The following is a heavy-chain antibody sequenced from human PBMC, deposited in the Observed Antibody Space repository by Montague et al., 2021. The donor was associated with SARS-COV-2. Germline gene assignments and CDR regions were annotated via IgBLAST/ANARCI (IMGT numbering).Heavy chain of an antibody. CDR1: GFSIGSGDY. CDR3: ARSRANVPSRPGFDY. CDR2: IYHSGTT. J-gene: IGHJ4*02. Sequence: SETLSLTCTVSGFSIGSGDYWGWIRQPPGKGLEWIGSIYHSGTTYYNPSLQSRLTMSIDTSTNQFSLTLTPVTAADTAVYYCARSRANVPSRPGFDYWGQGALVTVSS. D-gene: IGHD6-6*01. V-gene: IGHV4-38-2*02.